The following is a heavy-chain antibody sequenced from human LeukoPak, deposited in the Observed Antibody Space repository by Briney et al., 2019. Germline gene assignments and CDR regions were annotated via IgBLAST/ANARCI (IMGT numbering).Heavy chain of an antibody. CDR1: GFTFSSHA. Sequence: GGSLRLSCAASGFTFSSHAMSWVRPAPGKGLEWVSGISSSGGSTYYADSVKGRFTISRDNSKNTLYLQMNSLRGEDTAVYYCAKGAATMGDCWGQGTLVTVSS. CDR3: AKGAATMGDC. J-gene: IGHJ4*02. D-gene: IGHD5-12*01. CDR2: ISSSGGST. V-gene: IGHV3-23*01.